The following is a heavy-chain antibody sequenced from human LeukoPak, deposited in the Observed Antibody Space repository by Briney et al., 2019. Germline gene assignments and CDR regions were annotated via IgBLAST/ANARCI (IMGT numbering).Heavy chain of an antibody. CDR2: ISSSSSYI. CDR1: GFTFSSYS. CDR3: AREDDIVVVPYYMDV. D-gene: IGHD2-2*01. V-gene: IGHV3-21*01. Sequence: GGSLRLSCAASGFTFSSYSMNWVRQAPGKGLEWVSSISSSSSYIYYADSVKGRFTISRDNAKNSLYLQMNSLRAEDTAVYYRAREDDIVVVPYYMDVWGKGTTVAVSS. J-gene: IGHJ6*03.